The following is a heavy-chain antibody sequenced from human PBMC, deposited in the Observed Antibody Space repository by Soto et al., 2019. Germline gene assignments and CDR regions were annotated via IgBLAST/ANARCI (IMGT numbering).Heavy chain of an antibody. Sequence: EVQLVESGGGLVQPGGSLRLSCAASGFTFSSYWMHWVRQAPGKGLGWVPRINSDGSSTSYADSVKGRFTISRDNAKNTLYLQMNSLRAEDTAVYYCVRTSLVVAAATREDYWGQGTLVTVSS. V-gene: IGHV3-74*01. D-gene: IGHD2-15*01. CDR3: VRTSLVVAAATREDY. J-gene: IGHJ4*02. CDR2: INSDGSST. CDR1: GFTFSSYW.